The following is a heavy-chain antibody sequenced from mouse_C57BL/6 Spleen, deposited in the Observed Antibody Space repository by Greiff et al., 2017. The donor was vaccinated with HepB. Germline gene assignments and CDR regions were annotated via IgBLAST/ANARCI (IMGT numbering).Heavy chain of an antibody. CDR2: INPYNGGT. J-gene: IGHJ2*01. CDR1: GYTFTDYY. Sequence: EVQLQQSGPVLVKPGASVKMSCKASGYTFTDYYMNWVKQSHGKSLEWIGVINPYNGGTSYNQKFKGKATLTVDKSSSTAYMELNSLTSEDSAVYYCARAAQKVVATDYFDCWGQGTTLTVSS. CDR3: ARAAQKVVATDYFDC. V-gene: IGHV1-19*01. D-gene: IGHD1-1*01.